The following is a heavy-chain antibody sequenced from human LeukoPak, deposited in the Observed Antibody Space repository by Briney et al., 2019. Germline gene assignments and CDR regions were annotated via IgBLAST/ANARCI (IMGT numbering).Heavy chain of an antibody. V-gene: IGHV3-23*05. D-gene: IGHD1-1*01. CDR2: IRHSDSNT. CDR1: GFTFSSSD. J-gene: IGHJ6*03. Sequence: PGGSLRLSCAASGFTFSSSDMSWVRQAPGSGLEWVSSIRHSDSNTYHADSVMGRFTISRDNSKNTLYLQMNSLSAEDTAVYYCAKRGIPTVGHHYLDVWGKGTTVSVSS. CDR3: AKRGIPTVGHHYLDV.